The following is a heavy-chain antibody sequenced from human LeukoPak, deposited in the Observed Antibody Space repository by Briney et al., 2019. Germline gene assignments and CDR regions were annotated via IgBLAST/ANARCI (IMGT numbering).Heavy chain of an antibody. CDR3: SKGITLVRGFTDFDY. J-gene: IGHJ4*02. Sequence: GGSLRLSCAASGFTFSRFAMNWVRQAPGKGLEWVATIIDNGDRTYYADSARGRFTLSRDNSNNTLSLQMNSLRAEDTATYYCSKGITLVRGFTDFDYWGQGTLVTVSS. CDR2: IIDNGDRT. V-gene: IGHV3-23*01. D-gene: IGHD3-10*01. CDR1: GFTFSRFA.